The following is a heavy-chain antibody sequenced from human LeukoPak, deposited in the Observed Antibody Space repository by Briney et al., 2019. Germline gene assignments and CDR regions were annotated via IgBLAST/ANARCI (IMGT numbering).Heavy chain of an antibody. J-gene: IGHJ4*02. CDR2: ITPSSDGT. CDR1: GYTFTGYY. V-gene: IGHV1-2*02. D-gene: IGHD1-1*01. Sequence: ASVKVSCKDSGYTFTGYYMHWVRQAPGKGLDWMRCITPSSDGTNYAQKFQGRVTLTRDTSISTAYMELSRLRSDDTAVYYFARDGSLDYGGQGTLVTVS. CDR3: ARDGSLDY.